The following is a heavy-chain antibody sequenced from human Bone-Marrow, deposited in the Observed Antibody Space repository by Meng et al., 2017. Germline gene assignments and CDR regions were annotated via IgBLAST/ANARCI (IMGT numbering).Heavy chain of an antibody. CDR1: GITFSSYS. Sequence: GESLKISCAASGITFSSYSMNWVRRAPGKGLEWVSSISSSSSYIYYADSLKGRFTISRDNAKNSLYLRMNSLRAEDTAVYYCARDYMTTDYYYYYGMDVWGQGTTVTVSS. J-gene: IGHJ6*02. V-gene: IGHV3-21*01. CDR2: ISSSSSYI. CDR3: ARDYMTTDYYYYYGMDV. D-gene: IGHD4-11*01.